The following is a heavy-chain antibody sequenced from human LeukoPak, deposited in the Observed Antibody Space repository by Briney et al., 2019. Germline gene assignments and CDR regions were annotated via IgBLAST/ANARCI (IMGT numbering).Heavy chain of an antibody. D-gene: IGHD6-19*01. CDR1: GGSFSGYY. CDR2: INHSGST. Sequence: SETLSLTCAVYGGSFSGYYWSWTRQPPGKGLEWIGEINHSGSTNYNPSLKSRVTISVDTSKNQFSLKLSSVTAADTAVYYCARGRGGQWLVGRYFDYWGQGTLVTVSS. CDR3: ARGRGGQWLVGRYFDY. J-gene: IGHJ4*02. V-gene: IGHV4-34*01.